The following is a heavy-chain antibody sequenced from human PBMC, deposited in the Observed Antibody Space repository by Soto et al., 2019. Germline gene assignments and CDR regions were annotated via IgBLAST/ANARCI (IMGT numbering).Heavy chain of an antibody. J-gene: IGHJ4*02. CDR1: GYTFTSYD. V-gene: IGHV1-8*01. CDR3: ARGARLRYFDWLGSGGYYFDY. CDR2: MNPNSGNT. Sequence: QVQLVQSGAEVKKPGASVKVSCKASGYTFTSYDINWVRQATGQGLEWMGWMNPNSGNTGYAQKFQGRVTMTRNTSVSTAYMELSSLRSEDTAVYYCARGARLRYFDWLGSGGYYFDYWGQGTLVTVSS. D-gene: IGHD3-9*01.